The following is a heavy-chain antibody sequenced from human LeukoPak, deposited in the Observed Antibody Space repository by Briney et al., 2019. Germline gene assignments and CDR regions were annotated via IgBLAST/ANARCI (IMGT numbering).Heavy chain of an antibody. CDR3: AKGYCSVGSCYNWYSDL. V-gene: IGHV3-23*01. D-gene: IGHD2-15*01. CDR2: ISGSGGST. J-gene: IGHJ2*01. CDR1: GFTFSSYA. Sequence: GGSLRLSCAASGFTFSSYAMSWVRQAPGKGLEWVSGISGSGGSTYHADSVKGRFTISRDNSKNTLYLQMNSLRAEDTALYYCAKGYCSVGSCYNWYSDLWGGGTLVTVSS.